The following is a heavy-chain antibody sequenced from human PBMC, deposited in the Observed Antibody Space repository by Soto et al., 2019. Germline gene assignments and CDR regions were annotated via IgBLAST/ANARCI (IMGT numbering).Heavy chain of an antibody. CDR3: ARERITIFGVVIRGTAFDI. J-gene: IGHJ3*02. Sequence: QVQLVQSGAEVKKPGASVKVSCKASGYTFTSYGISWVRQAPGQGLEWMGRISAYNGNTNYAQKLQGRVTMTTDTSTSTAYMELRSLRSDDTAVYYCARERITIFGVVIRGTAFDIWGQGTMVTVSS. CDR2: ISAYNGNT. V-gene: IGHV1-18*04. D-gene: IGHD3-3*01. CDR1: GYTFTSYG.